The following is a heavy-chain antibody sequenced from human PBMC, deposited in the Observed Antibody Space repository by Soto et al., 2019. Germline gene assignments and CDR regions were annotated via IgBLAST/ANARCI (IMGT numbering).Heavy chain of an antibody. CDR3: ARLPVNMVRGVIKRTGMDV. CDR2: IYYSGST. Sequence: SGTLSLTCTVSGGSISSGDYYWSWIRQPPGKGLEWIGYIYYSGSTYYNPSLKSRVTISVDTSKNQFSLKLSSVTAADTAVYYCARLPVNMVRGVIKRTGMDVWGQGTTVTVSS. J-gene: IGHJ6*02. D-gene: IGHD3-10*01. CDR1: GGSISSGDYY. V-gene: IGHV4-30-4*01.